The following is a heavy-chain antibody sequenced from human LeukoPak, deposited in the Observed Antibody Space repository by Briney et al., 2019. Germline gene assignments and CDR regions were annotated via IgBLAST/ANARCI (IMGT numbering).Heavy chain of an antibody. CDR3: AKDEGSGSYSLDY. Sequence: PGGSLRLSCAASGFTVSSNYMSWVRQAPGKGLEWVSLISWDGGSTYYADSVKGRFTISRDNSKNSLYLQMNSLRTEDTALYYCAKDEGSGSYSLDYWGQGTLVTVSS. CDR1: GFTVSSNY. CDR2: ISWDGGST. D-gene: IGHD3-10*01. V-gene: IGHV3-43*01. J-gene: IGHJ4*02.